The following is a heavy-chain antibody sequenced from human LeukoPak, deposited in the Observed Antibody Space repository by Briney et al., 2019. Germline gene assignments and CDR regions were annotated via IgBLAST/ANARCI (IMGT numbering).Heavy chain of an antibody. CDR1: GGTFSSYA. D-gene: IGHD5-24*01. CDR3: ARSPPPTIRWLQIDY. Sequence: ASVKVSCKASGGTFSSYAISWVRQAPGQGLEWMRGIIPIFGTANYAQKFQGRVTITADESTSTAYMELSSLRSEDTAVYYCARSPPPTIRWLQIDYWGQGTLVTVSS. CDR2: IIPIFGTA. V-gene: IGHV1-69*13. J-gene: IGHJ4*02.